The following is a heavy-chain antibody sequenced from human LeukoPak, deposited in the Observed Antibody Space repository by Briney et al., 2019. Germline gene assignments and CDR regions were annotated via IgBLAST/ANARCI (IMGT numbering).Heavy chain of an antibody. CDR2: IYYSGST. D-gene: IGHD3-10*01. CDR3: ARMDVVLRRDPMVRGVSPFSYYYGMDV. CDR1: GXSVSSGGDF. J-gene: IGHJ6*02. Sequence: SETLSLTCTVSGXSVSSGGDFWSWIRQPPGMGQEWIGYIYYSGSTNFNPSLKSRVTVSVDTSKNQFSLKLRSVTAADTAVYFCARMDVVLRRDPMVRGVSPFSYYYGMDVWGQGTTVTVSS. V-gene: IGHV4-61*08.